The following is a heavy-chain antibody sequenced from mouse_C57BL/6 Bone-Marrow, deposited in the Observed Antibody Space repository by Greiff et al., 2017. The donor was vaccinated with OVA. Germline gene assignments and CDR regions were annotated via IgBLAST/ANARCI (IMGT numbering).Heavy chain of an antibody. J-gene: IGHJ3*01. D-gene: IGHD2-4*01. Sequence: QVQLQQSGAEPARPGASVKLSCKASGYTFTSYGISWVKQRTGQGLEWIGEIYPRSGNTYYNEKLKGKATLTADKSSSTAYMEIRSLTSVDSAVYFVAPISYDYGWFAYWGQGTLVTVSA. V-gene: IGHV1-81*01. CDR3: APISYDYGWFAY. CDR2: IYPRSGNT. CDR1: GYTFTSYG.